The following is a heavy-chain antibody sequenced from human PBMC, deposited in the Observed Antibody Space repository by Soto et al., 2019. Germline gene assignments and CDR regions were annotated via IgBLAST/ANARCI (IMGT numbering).Heavy chain of an antibody. J-gene: IGHJ6*03. Sequence: QVQLVESGGGVVQPGRSLRLSCAASGFTFSSYGMHWVRQAPGKGLEWVAVISYDGSNKYYADSVKGRFTISRDNSKNTLYLQMNILRAEDTAVYYCAKEHGTYSRHYYYYMDVWGKGTTVTVSS. CDR3: AKEHGTYSRHYYYYMDV. CDR2: ISYDGSNK. V-gene: IGHV3-30*18. CDR1: GFTFSSYG. D-gene: IGHD6-13*01.